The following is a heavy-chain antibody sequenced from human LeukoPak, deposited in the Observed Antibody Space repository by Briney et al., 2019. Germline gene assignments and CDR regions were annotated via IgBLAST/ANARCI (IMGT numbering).Heavy chain of an antibody. J-gene: IGHJ4*02. CDR2: ISWNSGSI. Sequence: GGSLRLSCAASGFTFDDYAMHWVRQAPGKGLEWVSGISWNSGSIGYADSVKGRFTISRDNAKNSLYLQMNSLRAEDTALYYCAKDTSDYYDSSGLDYWGQGTLVTVSS. V-gene: IGHV3-9*01. CDR3: AKDTSDYYDSSGLDY. CDR1: GFTFDDYA. D-gene: IGHD3-22*01.